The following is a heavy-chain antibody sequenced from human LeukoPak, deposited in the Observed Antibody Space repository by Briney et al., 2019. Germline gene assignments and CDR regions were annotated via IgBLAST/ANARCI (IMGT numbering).Heavy chain of an antibody. CDR2: IIPLFGTA. J-gene: IGHJ4*02. V-gene: IGHV1-69*06. CDR1: VGTFSSYA. CDR3: ARSSIIAAAGPYYFDY. Sequence: SVKVSCKASVGTFSSYAISWVRQAPGQGLEWMGGIIPLFGTANYAQKFQGRVTITADKSTSTAYMELSSLRSDDTAVYYCARSSIIAAAGPYYFDYWGQGTLVTVSS. D-gene: IGHD6-13*01.